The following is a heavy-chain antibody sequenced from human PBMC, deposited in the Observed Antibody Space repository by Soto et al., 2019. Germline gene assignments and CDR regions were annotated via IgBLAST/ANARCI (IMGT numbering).Heavy chain of an antibody. Sequence: EVQLVESGGGLVKPGGSLRLSCAASGFTFSSYSMNWVRQAPGKGLEWVSSISSSSSYIYYADSVKGRFTISRDNAKNSLYLQMNSLRAEDTAVYYCARGRDGSGSYGTGGYYYYGMDVW. CDR1: GFTFSSYS. CDR3: ARGRDGSGSYGTGGYYYYGMDV. J-gene: IGHJ6*01. D-gene: IGHD3-10*01. CDR2: ISSSSSYI. V-gene: IGHV3-21*01.